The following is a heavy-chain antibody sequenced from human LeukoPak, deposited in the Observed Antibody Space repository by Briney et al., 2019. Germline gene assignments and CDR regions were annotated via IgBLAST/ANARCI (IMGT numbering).Heavy chain of an antibody. Sequence: ASVKVSCKASGYTFTSYGISWVRQAPGQGLEWMGWISAYNGNTNYAQKLQGRVTMTTDTSTSTAYMELRSLRSDDTAVYYCARDGDSVLLRFGELFDAFDIWGQGTMVTVSS. CDR1: GYTFTSYG. J-gene: IGHJ3*02. CDR2: ISAYNGNT. CDR3: ARDGDSVLLRFGELFDAFDI. V-gene: IGHV1-18*04. D-gene: IGHD3-10*01.